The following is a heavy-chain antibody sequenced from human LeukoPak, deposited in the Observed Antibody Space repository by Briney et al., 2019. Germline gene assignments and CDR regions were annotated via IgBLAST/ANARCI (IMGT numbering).Heavy chain of an antibody. Sequence: SETLSLTCTVSGGSISSYFWNWIRQPPGTGLEWIGYIYYSGSTNYNPSLNSRVTISVDTSKNQFSLKLSSVTAADTAVYYCARHRQDWGFDSWGQGTLVTVSS. J-gene: IGHJ4*02. CDR3: ARHRQDWGFDS. D-gene: IGHD7-27*01. CDR2: IYYSGST. V-gene: IGHV4-59*08. CDR1: GGSISSYF.